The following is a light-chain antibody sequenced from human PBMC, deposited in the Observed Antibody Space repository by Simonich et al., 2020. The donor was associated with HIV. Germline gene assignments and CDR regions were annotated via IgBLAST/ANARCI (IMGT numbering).Light chain of an antibody. V-gene: IGKV3-15*01. CDR2: GSS. J-gene: IGKJ4*01. CDR1: QRVSSN. Sequence: EIVMTQSPATLSVSPGKRATLSCRASQRVSSNLAGYQQKAGQAPRLLIYGSSTRATGIPARFSGSGSGTDFTLTISRLEPEDFVVYYCQQYGSSPLTFGGGTKVEIK. CDR3: QQYGSSPLT.